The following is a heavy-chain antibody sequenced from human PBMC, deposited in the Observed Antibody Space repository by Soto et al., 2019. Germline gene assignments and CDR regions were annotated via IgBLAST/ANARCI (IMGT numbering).Heavy chain of an antibody. Sequence: EVQLLESGGGLVQTGGSLRLSCTASGFTFSTYALSWVRQAPGKGLEWVSTISNSGGSTYYADSMKGRFTISRDNSKSTLYLQMNSLRAEDTAVYYCAKDLDTTGFNFDYWGQGTLVTVSS. CDR1: GFTFSTYA. V-gene: IGHV3-23*01. D-gene: IGHD5-18*01. CDR2: ISNSGGST. J-gene: IGHJ4*02. CDR3: AKDLDTTGFNFDY.